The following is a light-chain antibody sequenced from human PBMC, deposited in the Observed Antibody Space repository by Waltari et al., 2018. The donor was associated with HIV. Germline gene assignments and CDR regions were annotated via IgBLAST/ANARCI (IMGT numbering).Light chain of an antibody. CDR1: QSLTYNY. Sequence: EIELTQSPGTLSLSPGERATLSCRARQSLTYNYLAWYQQKPGQAPRLPVYDASTRATGIPGRFSGSGSGTDFTLTISRLEPEDFAVYYCHQYDASLTTFGQGTKLEIK. CDR2: DAS. J-gene: IGKJ2*01. V-gene: IGKV3-20*01. CDR3: HQYDASLTT.